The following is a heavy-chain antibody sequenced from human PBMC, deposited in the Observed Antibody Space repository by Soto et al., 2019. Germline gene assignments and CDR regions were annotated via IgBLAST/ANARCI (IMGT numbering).Heavy chain of an antibody. J-gene: IGHJ6*03. V-gene: IGHV1-18*01. Sequence: ASVKVSCKASGYTFTSYGISWVRQAPGQGLEWMGWISAYNGNTNYAQKLQGRVTMTTDTSTSTAYMELRSLRSDDTAVYYCAREPGVYDYIWGSYRYSYYMDVWGKGTTVTVSS. CDR1: GYTFTSYG. D-gene: IGHD3-16*02. CDR3: AREPGVYDYIWGSYRYSYYMDV. CDR2: ISAYNGNT.